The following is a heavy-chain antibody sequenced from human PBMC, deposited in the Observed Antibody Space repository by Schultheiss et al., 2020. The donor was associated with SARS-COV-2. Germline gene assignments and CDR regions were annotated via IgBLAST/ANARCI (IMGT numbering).Heavy chain of an antibody. D-gene: IGHD5-18*01. J-gene: IGHJ6*02. CDR2: IYYSGST. CDR3: TRIGGYSYGHDGMDV. Sequence: SETLSLTCAVYGGSFSGYYWSWIRQPPGKGLEWIGYIYYSGSTNYNPSLKSRVTISVDTSKNQFSLKLSSVTAADTAVYYCTRIGGYSYGHDGMDVWGQGTTVTVSS. CDR1: GGSFSGYY. V-gene: IGHV4-59*01.